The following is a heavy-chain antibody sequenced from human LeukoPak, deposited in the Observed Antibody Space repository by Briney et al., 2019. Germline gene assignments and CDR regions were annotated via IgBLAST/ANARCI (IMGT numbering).Heavy chain of an antibody. D-gene: IGHD2-21*01. CDR1: GGSISSYY. Sequence: SETLSLTCTVSGGSISSYYWSWIRQPPGKGLEWIGEINHSGSTNYNPSLKSRVTISVDTSKNQFSLKLSSVTAADTAVYYCARGPYAGAYCDYWGQGTLVSVSS. CDR3: ARGPYAGAYCDY. V-gene: IGHV4-34*01. CDR2: INHSGST. J-gene: IGHJ4*02.